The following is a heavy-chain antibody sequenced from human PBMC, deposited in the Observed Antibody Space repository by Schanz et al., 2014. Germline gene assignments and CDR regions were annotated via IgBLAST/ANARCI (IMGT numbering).Heavy chain of an antibody. CDR2: ISSSSSTR. D-gene: IGHD1-1*01. CDR3: AGDFLREQLWCSQYNYAMDV. J-gene: IGHJ6*02. CDR1: GFTFSSYS. V-gene: IGHV3-48*01. Sequence: EVQLVESGGGLVQPGGSLRLSCAASGFTFSSYSMNWVRQAPGKGLEWVSYISSSSSTRYYADSVKGRFTISRDNAKNTQILQRNSLRAESTAGYDGAGDFLREQLWCSQYNYAMDVWGQGTTVTVSS.